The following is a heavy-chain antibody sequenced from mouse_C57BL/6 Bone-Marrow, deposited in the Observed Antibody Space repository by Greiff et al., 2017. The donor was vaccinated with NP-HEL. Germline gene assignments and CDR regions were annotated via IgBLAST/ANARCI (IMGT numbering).Heavy chain of an antibody. V-gene: IGHV1-26*01. D-gene: IGHD2-5*01. CDR1: GYTFTDYY. CDR2: INPNNGGT. Sequence: EVQLQQSGPELVKPGASVKISCKASGYTFTDYYMNWVKQSHGKSLEWIGDINPNNGGTSYNQKFKGKATLTVDKSSSTAYMELRSLTSEDSAVYYCARRGTYSNYPGYYFDYWGQGTTLTVSS. J-gene: IGHJ2*01. CDR3: ARRGTYSNYPGYYFDY.